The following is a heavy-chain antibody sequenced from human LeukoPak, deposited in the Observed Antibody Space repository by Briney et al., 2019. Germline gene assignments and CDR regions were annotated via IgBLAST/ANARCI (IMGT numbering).Heavy chain of an antibody. CDR2: IRYDGSNK. CDR3: AKDRDGYNPPLDY. V-gene: IGHV3-30*02. CDR1: GFTFSSYG. D-gene: IGHD5-24*01. J-gene: IGHJ4*02. Sequence: PGGSLRLSCAASGFTFSSYGMHWVRQAPGKGLEWVAFIRYDGSNKYYADSVKGRFTISRDNSKNTLYLQMNSLRAEDTAVYYCAKDRDGYNPPLDYWGQGTLVTVSS.